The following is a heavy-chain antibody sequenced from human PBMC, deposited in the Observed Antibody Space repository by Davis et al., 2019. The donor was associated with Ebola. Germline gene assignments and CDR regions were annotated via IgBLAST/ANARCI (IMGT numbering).Heavy chain of an antibody. CDR2: ISGSGGLT. Sequence: GESLKISCAASGFPFSSYAMSWVRQAPGKGLEWVSGISGSGGLTYYGDSLKGRFSISRDNSKNTLYLQMNSLRAKDTAVYYCAKGPIIDYYESSGYLDSWGQGTLVTVSS. D-gene: IGHD3-22*01. CDR1: GFPFSSYA. V-gene: IGHV3-23*01. J-gene: IGHJ4*02. CDR3: AKGPIIDYYESSGYLDS.